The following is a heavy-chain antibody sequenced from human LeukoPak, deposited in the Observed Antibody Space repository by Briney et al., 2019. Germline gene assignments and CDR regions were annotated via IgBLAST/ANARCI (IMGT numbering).Heavy chain of an antibody. Sequence: GGSLRLSCAASGMIFSDAWMSWVRQPPGKGLEWVSSIFPSGGEIHYADSVRGRFTISRDNSKSTLSLQMNSLRAEDTAIYYCATYRQVLLPFESWGQGTLVTVSS. V-gene: IGHV3-23*01. CDR3: ATYRQVLLPFES. D-gene: IGHD2-8*02. J-gene: IGHJ4*02. CDR2: IFPSGGEI. CDR1: GMIFSDAW.